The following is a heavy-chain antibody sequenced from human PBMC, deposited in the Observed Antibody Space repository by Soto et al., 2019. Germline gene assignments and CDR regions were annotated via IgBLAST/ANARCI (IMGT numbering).Heavy chain of an antibody. J-gene: IGHJ5*02. CDR2: IWYDGSNK. CDR1: GFTFSSYG. D-gene: IGHD3-9*01. CDR3: ARASLRYFDPRGRFDP. Sequence: QPGGSLRLSCAASGFTFSSYGMHWVRQAPGKGLEWVAVIWYDGSNKYYADSVKGRFTISRDNSKNTLYLQMNSLRAEDTAVYYCARASLRYFDPRGRFDPWGQGTLVTVSS. V-gene: IGHV3-33*01.